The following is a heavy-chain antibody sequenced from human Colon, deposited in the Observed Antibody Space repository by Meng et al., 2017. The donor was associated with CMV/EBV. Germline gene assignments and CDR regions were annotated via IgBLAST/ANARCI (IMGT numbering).Heavy chain of an antibody. Sequence: QGRLQESGPGLVKPSETLSRSCTVSGGSISSYYWSWIRQPAGKGLEWIGRIYPSGFPKYKPSLESRVTMSADTSKNQISLKLTSVTAADTAVYYCARAQYTYGYWIFDYWGQGTLVTVSS. V-gene: IGHV4-4*07. CDR1: GGSISSYY. D-gene: IGHD5-18*01. CDR3: ARAQYTYGYWIFDY. J-gene: IGHJ4*02. CDR2: IYPSGFP.